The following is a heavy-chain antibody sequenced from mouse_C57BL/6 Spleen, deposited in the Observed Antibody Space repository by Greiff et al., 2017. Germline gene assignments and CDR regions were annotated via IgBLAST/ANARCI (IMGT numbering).Heavy chain of an antibody. D-gene: IGHD2-2*01. J-gene: IGHJ4*01. CDR2: INPSNGGT. V-gene: IGHV1-53*01. CDR3: ASDYSGYDAYAMDY. CDR1: GYTFTSYW. Sequence: QVQLQQPGTELVKPGASVKLSCKASGYTFTSYWMHWVQQRPGQGLEWLGYINPSNGGTNYNEKFNSKATLTVDKSSSTAYMQLSSLTTEDSADYYGASDYSGYDAYAMDYWGQGTSVTVSS.